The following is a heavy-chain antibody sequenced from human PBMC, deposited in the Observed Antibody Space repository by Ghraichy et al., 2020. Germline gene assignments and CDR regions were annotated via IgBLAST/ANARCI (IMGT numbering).Heavy chain of an antibody. J-gene: IGHJ4*02. Sequence: GESLNISCAASGFNFGSFGMHWVRQAPGKGLEWLAVISFDGSKKDLADSVKGRFTVSRDNSKNMLYLQMDSLRPEDSAMYYCAKVRYNGSSRPYYDHWGLGTLVTVSS. CDR2: ISFDGSKK. D-gene: IGHD3-16*02. CDR3: AKVRYNGSSRPYYDH. CDR1: GFNFGSFG. V-gene: IGHV3-30*18.